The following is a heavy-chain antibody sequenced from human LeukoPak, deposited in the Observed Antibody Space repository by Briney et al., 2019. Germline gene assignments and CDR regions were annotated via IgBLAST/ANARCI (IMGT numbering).Heavy chain of an antibody. V-gene: IGHV3-74*01. Sequence: PGGSLRLSCAASGFTFSSCWMHWVRQAPGKGLVWVSRINSDGSSTSYADSVKGRFTISRDNAKNTLYLRMNSLRAEDTAVYYCARASLTTPYYFDYWGQGTLVTVSS. CDR3: ARASLTTPYYFDY. J-gene: IGHJ4*02. CDR2: INSDGSST. CDR1: GFTFSSCW. D-gene: IGHD4-11*01.